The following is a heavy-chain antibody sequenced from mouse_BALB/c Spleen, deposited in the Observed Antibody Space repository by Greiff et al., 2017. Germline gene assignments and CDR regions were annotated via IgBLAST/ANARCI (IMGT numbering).Heavy chain of an antibody. CDR1: GFTFSSFG. V-gene: IGHV5-17*02. D-gene: IGHD1-1*01. CDR2: ISSGSSTI. Sequence: EVKLVESGGGLVQPGGSRKLSCAASGFTFSSFGMHWVRQAPEKGLEWVAYISSGSSTIYYADTVKGRFTISRDNPKNTLFLQMTSLRSEDTAMYYCARDYGSRGAMDYWGQGTSVTVSS. CDR3: ARDYGSRGAMDY. J-gene: IGHJ4*01.